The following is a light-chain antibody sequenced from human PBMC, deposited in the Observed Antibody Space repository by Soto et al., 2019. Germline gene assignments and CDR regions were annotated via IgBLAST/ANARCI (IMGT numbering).Light chain of an antibody. CDR1: QSISSN. V-gene: IGKV3-15*01. Sequence: EIVMTQSPATLSVSPGDRATLSCRASQSISSNLAWYQQKPGQAPRLLIYGASTRATGIPARFSGSGSGTEFPLTISRLQSEVSAVYYCQQYNNSPYTFGQGTKLEIK. CDR2: GAS. CDR3: QQYNNSPYT. J-gene: IGKJ2*01.